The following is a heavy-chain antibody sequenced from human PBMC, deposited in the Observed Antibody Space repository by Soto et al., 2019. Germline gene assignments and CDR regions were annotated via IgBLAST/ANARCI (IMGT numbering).Heavy chain of an antibody. V-gene: IGHV4-59*01. Sequence: TSETLSLTCTVPGGSISSYYWSWIRQPPGKGLEWIGYIYYSGSTNYNPSLKSRVTISVDTSKNQFSLKLSSVTAADTAVYYCAAHKYDFWSGYYNWFDPWGQGTLVTV. CDR3: AAHKYDFWSGYYNWFDP. CDR1: GGSISSYY. CDR2: IYYSGST. J-gene: IGHJ5*02. D-gene: IGHD3-3*01.